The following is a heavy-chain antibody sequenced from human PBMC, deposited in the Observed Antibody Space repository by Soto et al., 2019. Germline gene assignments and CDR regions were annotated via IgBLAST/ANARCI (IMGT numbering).Heavy chain of an antibody. Sequence: QVQLQESGPGLVKPSQTLSLTCTVSGGSISRGGYYWSWIRQHPGKGLEWIGYIYYSGSTYYSPHHKSRVTFSVDTSKNQFSLKLSSVTAADTAVYYCATILRTIFGVVIINRLNYFYYWGQGTLVTVSS. J-gene: IGHJ4*02. CDR3: ATILRTIFGVVIINRLNYFYY. V-gene: IGHV4-31*03. CDR2: IYYSGST. D-gene: IGHD3-3*01. CDR1: GGSISRGGYY.